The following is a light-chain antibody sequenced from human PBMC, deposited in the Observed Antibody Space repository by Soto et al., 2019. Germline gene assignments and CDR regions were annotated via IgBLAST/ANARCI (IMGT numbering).Light chain of an antibody. J-gene: IGKJ1*01. CDR2: GAS. Sequence: EIVMTQSPATLSVSPGERATLSCRASQSVSSNLAWYQKKPDQAPRLLIYGASTRAAGLPARFSGSGSGTDFSLTISGLQSEDFAVYYCQQYKNWPRTFGQGTKVEIK. V-gene: IGKV3-15*01. CDR1: QSVSSN. CDR3: QQYKNWPRT.